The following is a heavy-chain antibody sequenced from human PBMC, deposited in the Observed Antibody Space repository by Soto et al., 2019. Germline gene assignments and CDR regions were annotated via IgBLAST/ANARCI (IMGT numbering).Heavy chain of an antibody. J-gene: IGHJ4*02. CDR2: ISAHNGNT. Sequence: QIHLVQSGAEVKKAGASVMVSCKGSGYGFTTYGITWVRQAPGQGLEWMAWISAHNGNTNYAQKLQGRVTVTRDTSTSTAYMELRSLRSDDTAVYYCARGRYGDYWGQGALVTVSS. CDR1: GYGFTTYG. V-gene: IGHV1-18*01. CDR3: ARGRYGDY. D-gene: IGHD1-1*01.